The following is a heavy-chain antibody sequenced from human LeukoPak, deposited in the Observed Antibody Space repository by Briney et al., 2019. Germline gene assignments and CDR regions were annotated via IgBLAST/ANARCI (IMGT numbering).Heavy chain of an antibody. D-gene: IGHD5-12*01. CDR3: ARGENNSGYYYFDY. V-gene: IGHV3-21*01. CDR2: ISSSSSYI. CDR1: EFTFSTYS. J-gene: IGHJ4*02. Sequence: PGGSLRLSCAASEFTFSTYSMNWVRQAPGKGLEWVSSISSSSSYIYYADSVKGRFTISRDNAKNSLYLQMNSLRAEDTAVYYCARGENNSGYYYFDYWGQGTLVTVSS.